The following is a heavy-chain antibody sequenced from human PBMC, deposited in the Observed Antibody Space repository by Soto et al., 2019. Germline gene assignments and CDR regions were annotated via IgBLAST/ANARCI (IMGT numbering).Heavy chain of an antibody. J-gene: IGHJ4*02. CDR1: GFIFGTYV. Sequence: EVQLLESGGGLVQPGGSLRLSCAASGFIFGTYVMTWVRQAPGKGLEWVSGIIGNGDKTYYADSVKGRFTISRDNSKNTLYLQMDNLRVEDTAMYYCAKAPTAHDVSKDFHSWGQGVLVTVSS. D-gene: IGHD1-26*01. V-gene: IGHV3-23*01. CDR2: IIGNGDKT. CDR3: AKAPTAHDVSKDFHS.